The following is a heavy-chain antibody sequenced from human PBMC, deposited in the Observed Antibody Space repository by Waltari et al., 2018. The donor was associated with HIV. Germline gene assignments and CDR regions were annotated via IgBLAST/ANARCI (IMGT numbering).Heavy chain of an antibody. CDR1: GCSISTYY. V-gene: IGHV4-59*01. Sequence: QVQLRESGPGLVKPSETLSLTCTVSGCSISTYYWTWIRQPPGKGLEWIGYIYNSRSTDYNPSLKSRATISVDTSKNQFSLKLSAVTTADTAVYYCARGIDAQRVAAPCLDIWGQGTMVTVSS. J-gene: IGHJ3*02. CDR3: ARGIDAQRVAAPCLDI. D-gene: IGHD6-25*01. CDR2: IYNSRST.